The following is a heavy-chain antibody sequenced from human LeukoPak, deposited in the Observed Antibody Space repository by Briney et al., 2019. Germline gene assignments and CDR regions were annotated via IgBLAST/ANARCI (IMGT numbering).Heavy chain of an antibody. D-gene: IGHD6-13*01. CDR1: GFTFSSYW. Sequence: GGSLRLSCAASGFTFSSYWMHWVRQAPGKGLVWVSRINSDGSSTSDADSVKGRFTISRDNAKNSLYLQMNSLRAEDTAVYYCARDPSAQGNSSPGRDYYMDVWGKGTTVTVSS. CDR2: INSDGSST. CDR3: ARDPSAQGNSSPGRDYYMDV. V-gene: IGHV3-74*01. J-gene: IGHJ6*03.